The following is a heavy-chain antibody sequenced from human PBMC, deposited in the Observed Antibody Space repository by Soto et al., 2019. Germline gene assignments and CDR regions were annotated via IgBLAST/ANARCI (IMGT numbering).Heavy chain of an antibody. CDR1: GFDFSSYG. J-gene: IGHJ4*02. CDR2: IWYDRRQI. D-gene: IGHD2-21*01. CDR3: ARAWGGIAGNFDY. V-gene: IGHV3-33*01. Sequence: QVQLVASGGGVLQPGRSLRLSCTASGFDFSSYGMHWVRQAPGKGLEWVTGIWYDRRQIYYADSVQGRFTISRDNSKITLYLQMASLRVEDTAVYYCARAWGGIAGNFDYWGKGTPVTFSS.